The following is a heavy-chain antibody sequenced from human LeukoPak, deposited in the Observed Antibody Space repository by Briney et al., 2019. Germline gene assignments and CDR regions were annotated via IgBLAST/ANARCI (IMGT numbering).Heavy chain of an antibody. CDR1: GYTFTSYD. V-gene: IGHV1-8*01. Sequence: ASVKVSCKASGYTFTSYDINWVRQATGQGLEWMGCMNPNSGNTGYARKCQSRVTMTRNTSISTAYMELSSLRSEDTAVYYCAKVMYSSSWHVDYWGQGTLVTVSS. CDR3: AKVMYSSSWHVDY. CDR2: MNPNSGNT. J-gene: IGHJ4*02. D-gene: IGHD6-13*01.